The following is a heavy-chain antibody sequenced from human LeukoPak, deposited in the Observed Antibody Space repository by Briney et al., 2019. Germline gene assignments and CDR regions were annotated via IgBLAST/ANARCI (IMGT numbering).Heavy chain of an antibody. D-gene: IGHD3-3*01. J-gene: IGHJ6*03. Sequence: ASVKVSCKASGYTFTSYGISWVRQAPGQGLEWMGWISAYNGNTNYAQKLQGRVTMTTDTSTSTAYMELRSLRSDDTAVYYCARAYDFWSGYPPYYYYYYMDVWGKGTTVTVSS. V-gene: IGHV1-18*01. CDR2: ISAYNGNT. CDR1: GYTFTSYG. CDR3: ARAYDFWSGYPPYYYYYYMDV.